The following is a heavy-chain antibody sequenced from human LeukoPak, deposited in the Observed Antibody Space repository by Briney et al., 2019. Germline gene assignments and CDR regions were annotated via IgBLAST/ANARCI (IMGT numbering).Heavy chain of an antibody. D-gene: IGHD4-23*01. CDR3: ARLGPEVYGGNRVFDY. V-gene: IGHV4-59*08. Sequence: SETLSLTCTVSGGSISGYYWSWIRQPPGKGLEWIGYIYYRGSTNYNPSLKSRVTISVDTSKNQFSLKLSSVTAADTAVYYCARLGPEVYGGNRVFDYWGQGTLVTVSS. J-gene: IGHJ4*02. CDR1: GGSISGYY. CDR2: IYYRGST.